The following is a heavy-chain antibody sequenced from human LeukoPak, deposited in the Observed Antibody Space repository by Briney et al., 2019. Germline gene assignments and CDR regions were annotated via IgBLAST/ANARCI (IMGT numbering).Heavy chain of an antibody. CDR3: ARDLSPQKYYDFWSGYYPLYYYYGMDV. V-gene: IGHV3-7*03. D-gene: IGHD3-3*01. Sequence: ETLSLTCTVSGGSISSGGYYWSWVRQAPGKGLEWVANIKQDGSEKYYVDSVKGRFTISRDNAKNSLYLQMNSLRAEDTAVYYCARDLSPQKYYDFWSGYYPLYYYYGMDVWGQGTTVTVSS. CDR2: IKQDGSEK. CDR1: GGSISSGGYY. J-gene: IGHJ6*02.